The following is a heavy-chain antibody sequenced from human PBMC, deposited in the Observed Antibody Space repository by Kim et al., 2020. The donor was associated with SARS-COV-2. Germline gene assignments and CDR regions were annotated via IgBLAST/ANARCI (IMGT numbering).Heavy chain of an antibody. CDR1: GFTFSDYY. J-gene: IGHJ1*01. CDR3: TRGGSGSSKEYFQL. D-gene: IGHD3-10*01. CDR2: SRDRASRYTT. V-gene: IGHV3-72*01. Sequence: GGSLRLSCAASGFTFSDYYMDWVRQAPGKGLEWVARSRDRASRYTTEYAASVRGRFIISRDDSKNSLYLQMDSLKTEDTAVYYCTRGGSGSSKEYFQLWGQGTLAIVSS.